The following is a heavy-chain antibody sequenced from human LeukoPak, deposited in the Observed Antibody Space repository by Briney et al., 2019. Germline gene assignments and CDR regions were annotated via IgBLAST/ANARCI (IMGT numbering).Heavy chain of an antibody. V-gene: IGHV4-59*02. CDR1: GASVTSYY. CDR3: ARGSGDSGSYSGAFDI. J-gene: IGHJ3*02. Sequence: SETLSLTCAVSGASVTSYYWSWIRQPPGKGLEWIGYIYYSGSTNYNPSLKSRVTMSVDTSKNEFSLKLSSVTTADTAVYYCARGSGDSGSYSGAFDIWGQGTMVTVSS. CDR2: IYYSGST. D-gene: IGHD1-26*01.